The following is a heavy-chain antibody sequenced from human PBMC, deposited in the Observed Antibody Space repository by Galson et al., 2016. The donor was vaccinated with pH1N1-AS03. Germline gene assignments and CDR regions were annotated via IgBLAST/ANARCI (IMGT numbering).Heavy chain of an antibody. J-gene: IGHJ4*02. Sequence: PALVKPTQTLTLTCASSGFSLATSGVGVGWIRQPPGKALEWLALIYWDDDKLYNPSLKSRLTVTKDTSQNLVVLTLTDMDPVDTATYFCTRSRYYNTNLYYFDYWGQGTLVTVSS. CDR1: GFSLATSGVG. CDR3: TRSRYYNTNLYYFDY. V-gene: IGHV2-5*02. D-gene: IGHD2/OR15-2a*01. CDR2: IYWDDDK.